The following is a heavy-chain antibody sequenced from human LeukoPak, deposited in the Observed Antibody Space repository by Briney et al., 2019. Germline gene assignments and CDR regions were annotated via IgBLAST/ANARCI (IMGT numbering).Heavy chain of an antibody. Sequence: PGGSLRLSCAASGFTFRTYGMHWVRQAPGKGLEWLAVIWYDGSYKYYAESVKGRFTISRDNSKNTLYLQMDSLGAEDTAVYYCARGATGTTDYWGQGTLVTGSS. D-gene: IGHD1-1*01. J-gene: IGHJ4*02. CDR1: GFTFRTYG. CDR2: IWYDGSYK. CDR3: ARGATGTTDY. V-gene: IGHV3-33*01.